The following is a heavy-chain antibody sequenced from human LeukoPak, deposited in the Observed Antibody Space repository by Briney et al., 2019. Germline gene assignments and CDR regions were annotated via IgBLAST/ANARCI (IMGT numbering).Heavy chain of an antibody. Sequence: GGSLRLSCTASGFTFGDYAMSWFRQAPGKGLEWVGFIRSKAYGGTTEYAASVKGRFTISRDDSKSIAYLQTNSLKTEDTAVYYCTRVRSTSWTYYYYYGMDVWGQGTTVTVSS. V-gene: IGHV3-49*03. J-gene: IGHJ6*02. CDR2: IRSKAYGGTT. CDR3: TRVRSTSWTYYYYYGMDV. CDR1: GFTFGDYA. D-gene: IGHD2-2*01.